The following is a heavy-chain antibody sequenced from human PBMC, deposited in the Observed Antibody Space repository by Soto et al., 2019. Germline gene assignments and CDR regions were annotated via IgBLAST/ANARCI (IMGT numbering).Heavy chain of an antibody. D-gene: IGHD3-16*01. J-gene: IGHJ4*02. V-gene: IGHV1-69*06. CDR2: IIPIYGTA. CDR3: ARLTGVFRLVLDY. CDR1: GGTFSSYA. Sequence: ASVKVSCKASGGTFSSYAISWVRQAPGQGLEWMGGIIPIYGTANYAQKFQGRVTITADKSTSTAYMELSSLRSEDTAVYYCARLTGVFRLVLDYWGQGTQVTVSS.